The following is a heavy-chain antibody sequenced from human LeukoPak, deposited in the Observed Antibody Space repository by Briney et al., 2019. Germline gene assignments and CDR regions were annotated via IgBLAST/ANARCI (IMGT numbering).Heavy chain of an antibody. CDR2: IWYDGSNK. D-gene: IGHD6-19*01. Sequence: GRSLRLSCAASGFTLSSYGMHWVRQAAGKGLEWVAVIWYDGSNKYYADSVKGRFTISRDNSKNTLYLQMNSLRAEDTAVYYCAKDASSGWPYYFDYWGQGTLVTVSS. J-gene: IGHJ4*02. CDR1: GFTLSSYG. V-gene: IGHV3-33*06. CDR3: AKDASSGWPYYFDY.